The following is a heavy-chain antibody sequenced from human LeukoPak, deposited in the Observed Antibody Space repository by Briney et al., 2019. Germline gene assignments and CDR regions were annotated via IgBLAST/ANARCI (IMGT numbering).Heavy chain of an antibody. D-gene: IGHD1-1*01. CDR1: GFTFSSYT. CDR3: AKDWAGVRPLDAFDI. J-gene: IGHJ3*02. CDR2: ISSSSSYI. Sequence: ARGSLRLSCAASGFTFSSYTMNWVRQAPGKGLEWVASISSSSSYIYHADSVKGRFTISRDNAKNSLYLQMNSLRAEDTAVYYCAKDWAGVRPLDAFDIWGQGTMVTVSS. V-gene: IGHV3-21*04.